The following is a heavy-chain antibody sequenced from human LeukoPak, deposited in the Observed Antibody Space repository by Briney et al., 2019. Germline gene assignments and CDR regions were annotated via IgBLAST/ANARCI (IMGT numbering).Heavy chain of an antibody. CDR3: ARVGSWDAFDI. Sequence: GGSLRLSCAASGFPFSSYAMHWVRQAPGKGPEYVSAISSNGGSTYYANSVKGRFTISRDNSKNTLYLQMGSLRAEDMAVYYCARVGSWDAFDIWGQGTMVTVSS. CDR1: GFPFSSYA. D-gene: IGHD1-26*01. CDR2: ISSNGGST. J-gene: IGHJ3*02. V-gene: IGHV3-64*01.